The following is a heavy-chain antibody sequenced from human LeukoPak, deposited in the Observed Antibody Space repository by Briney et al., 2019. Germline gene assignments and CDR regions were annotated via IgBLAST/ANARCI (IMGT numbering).Heavy chain of an antibody. CDR2: IYHSGST. V-gene: IGHV4-39*07. CDR3: ARRTPLEYYYDSSGYYFDY. D-gene: IGHD3-22*01. CDR1: GGSISSISYY. J-gene: IGHJ4*02. Sequence: SETLSLTCTVSGGSISSISYYWGWIRQPPGKGLEWIGSIYHSGSTNYNPSLKSRVTISVDKSKNQFSLKLSSVTAADTAVYYCARRTPLEYYYDSSGYYFDYWGQGTLVTVSS.